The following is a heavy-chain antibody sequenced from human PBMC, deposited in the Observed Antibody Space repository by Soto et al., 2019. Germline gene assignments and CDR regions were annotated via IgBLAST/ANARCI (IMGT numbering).Heavy chain of an antibody. V-gene: IGHV3-53*01. Sequence: EVQLVESGGGLIQPGGPPRVSCAASGFTVSSNYMSWVRQAPGKGLEWVSLIYSGGSTYYADSVKGRFTISRDNSKNTLYLQMSSLRAEDTAVYYCARGYSSSWYVGLGYWGQGTLVTVSS. CDR1: GFTVSSNY. J-gene: IGHJ4*02. CDR3: ARGYSSSWYVGLGY. CDR2: IYSGGST. D-gene: IGHD6-13*01.